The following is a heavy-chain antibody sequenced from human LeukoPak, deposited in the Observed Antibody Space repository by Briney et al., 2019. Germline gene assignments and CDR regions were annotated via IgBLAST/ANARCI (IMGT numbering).Heavy chain of an antibody. CDR3: ARGYFSSTTCSFRRYFDY. D-gene: IGHD2-2*01. CDR1: GFTFNSFM. J-gene: IGHJ4*02. Sequence: GGSPRLSCAGSGFTFNSFMMHWVRQAPGKGLEYVSAISTSGDSTYYVNSVKDSFTISRDNSKNTLYLQMGSLRAEDIAVYYFARGYFSSTTCSFRRYFDYWGQGALVTVSS. CDR2: ISTSGDST. V-gene: IGHV3-64*01.